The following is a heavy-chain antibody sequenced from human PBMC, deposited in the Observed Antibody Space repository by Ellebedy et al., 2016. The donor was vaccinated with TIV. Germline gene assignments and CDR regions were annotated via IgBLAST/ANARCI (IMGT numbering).Heavy chain of an antibody. CDR1: GYTFTSYA. V-gene: IGHV1-3*01. D-gene: IGHD4-17*01. J-gene: IGHJ4*02. Sequence: ASVKVSXXASGYTFTSYAMHWVRQAPGQRLEWMGWINAGNGNTKYSQKFQGRVTITRDTSASTAYMELSSLRSEDTAVYYCARDRATVTTGAFDYWGQGTLVTVSS. CDR3: ARDRATVTTGAFDY. CDR2: INAGNGNT.